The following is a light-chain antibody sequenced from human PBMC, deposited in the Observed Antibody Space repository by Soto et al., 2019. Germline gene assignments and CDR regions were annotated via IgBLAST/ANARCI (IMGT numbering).Light chain of an antibody. CDR1: PGVSSW. J-gene: IGKJ1*01. CDR2: DAS. Sequence: IRMTQSPSPLSASVEDRVTITCRASPGVSSWLAWYQQKPGRAPKLLIYDASILQSGVPSRFSGSGSGTDCTLTISDLQPEDVATYYCLQAKSFPLTCGQGTKVDIK. CDR3: LQAKSFPLT. V-gene: IGKV1-12*01.